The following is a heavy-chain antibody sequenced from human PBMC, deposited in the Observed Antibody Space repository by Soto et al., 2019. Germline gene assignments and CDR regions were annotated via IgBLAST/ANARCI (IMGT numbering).Heavy chain of an antibody. CDR1: GYSFASHW. D-gene: IGHD1-26*01. CDR2: IYPGDSDT. J-gene: IGHJ4*02. CDR3: ARYSGSYWHYLDF. V-gene: IGHV5-51*01. Sequence: GESLKISCKGSGYSFASHWVAWVRQMPEKGLEWIGTIYPGDSDTKYSSAFRGHVTISADTSVSTAYLQWRSLDATDSAIYYCARYSGSYWHYLDFWGQGTLVTVSS.